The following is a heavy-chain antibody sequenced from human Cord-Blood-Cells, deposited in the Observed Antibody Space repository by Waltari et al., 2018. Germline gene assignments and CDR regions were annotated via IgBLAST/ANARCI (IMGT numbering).Heavy chain of an antibody. CDR1: GGSFSGSY. J-gene: IGHJ5*02. D-gene: IGHD3-3*01. V-gene: IGHV4-34*01. CDR3: ARARAYYDFWSGYYTAFDP. CDR2: INHSGST. Sequence: QVQLQQWGAGLLKPSETLSLTCAVYGGSFSGSYWSWIRQPPGKGLEWIGEINHSGSTNYNPSLKSRVTISVDTSKNQFSLKLSSVTAADTAVYYCARARAYYDFWSGYYTAFDPWGQGTLVTVSS.